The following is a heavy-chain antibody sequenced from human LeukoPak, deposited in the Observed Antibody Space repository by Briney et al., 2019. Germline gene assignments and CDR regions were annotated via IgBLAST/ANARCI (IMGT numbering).Heavy chain of an antibody. D-gene: IGHD6-19*01. CDR1: GFTFSSYS. J-gene: IGHJ4*02. CDR3: AGGYSSAWNDPFDY. CDR2: ISYDGSNK. Sequence: GRSLRLSCAASGFTFSSYSMHWVRQAPGKGLEWVAVISYDGSNKYYADSVKGRFTISRDHSKNTLYLQMNSLRGEDTAVYYCAGGYSSAWNDPFDYWGQGTLVSVSS. V-gene: IGHV3-30*04.